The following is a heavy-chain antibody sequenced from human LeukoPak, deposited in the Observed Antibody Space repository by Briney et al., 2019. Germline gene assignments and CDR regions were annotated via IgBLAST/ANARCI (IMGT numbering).Heavy chain of an antibody. CDR2: IYYSGST. Sequence: SETLSPTCTVSGGPISSYYWSWIRQPPGKGLEWIGYIYYSGSTNYNPSLKSRVTISIDTSKNQFSLKLSSVTAADTAVYYCARFDSSSSDAFDIWGQGTMVTVSS. J-gene: IGHJ3*02. D-gene: IGHD6-13*01. V-gene: IGHV4-59*01. CDR1: GGPISSYY. CDR3: ARFDSSSSDAFDI.